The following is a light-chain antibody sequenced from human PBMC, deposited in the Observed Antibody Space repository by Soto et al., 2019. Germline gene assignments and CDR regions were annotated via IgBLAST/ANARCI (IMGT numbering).Light chain of an antibody. Sequence: EIGLTQCPGTLSLSPGERGTLSCRASESINSAYLAWYQQKPRQPPRLLIFGASDSATSIPDRFSGSGSGTEFTLTISRLEPEDFAVNYCQHYDRWPLSFGGGNRVELK. J-gene: IGKJ4*01. CDR1: ESINSAY. CDR2: GAS. V-gene: IGKV3-20*01. CDR3: QHYDRWPLS.